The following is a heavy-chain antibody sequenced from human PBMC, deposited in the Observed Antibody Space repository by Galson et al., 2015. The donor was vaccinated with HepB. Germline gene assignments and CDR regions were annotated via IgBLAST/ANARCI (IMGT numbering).Heavy chain of an antibody. CDR2: IKEDGSEK. Sequence: SLRLSCAASGFTFSSYWMSWVRQAPGKGLEWVARIKEDGSEKYYVDSVRGRFTISRDNAKNSLYLQMNSPRDEDTAVYYCVRLITIQNLFDYWGQGTLVTVSS. D-gene: IGHD3-3*01. CDR1: GFTFSSYW. J-gene: IGHJ4*02. V-gene: IGHV3-7*01. CDR3: VRLITIQNLFDY.